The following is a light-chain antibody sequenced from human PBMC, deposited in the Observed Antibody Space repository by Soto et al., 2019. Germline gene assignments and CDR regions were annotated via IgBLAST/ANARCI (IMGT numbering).Light chain of an antibody. CDR2: GAS. CDR1: QSVSSSY. J-gene: IGKJ1*01. Sequence: EILFTQSPGTLSLSSWERPTLSVRSSQSVSSSYLAWYHQKPGQAPRLLIHGASTRATGIPARFSGSGSGTEFTLTINSLQSEDFAVYYCQQYNNWPRTVGQGTKVDIK. CDR3: QQYNNWPRT. V-gene: IGKV3-15*01.